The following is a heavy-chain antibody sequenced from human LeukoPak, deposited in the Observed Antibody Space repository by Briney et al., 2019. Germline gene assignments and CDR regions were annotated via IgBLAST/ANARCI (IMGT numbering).Heavy chain of an antibody. V-gene: IGHV3-7*01. Sequence: GGSLRLSCAASGFTFSNYWMTWVRQAPGKGLELVANIKQDGSEKYYVDSVKGRFTISRDNAKNSLCLQMNSLRAEDTAVYYCARNQRRLDYWGQGTQVTVSS. J-gene: IGHJ4*02. D-gene: IGHD1-14*01. CDR1: GFTFSNYW. CDR2: IKQDGSEK. CDR3: ARNQRRLDY.